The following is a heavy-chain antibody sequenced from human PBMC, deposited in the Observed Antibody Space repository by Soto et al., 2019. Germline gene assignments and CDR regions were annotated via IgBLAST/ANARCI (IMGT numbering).Heavy chain of an antibody. CDR1: GFTFSSYA. J-gene: IGHJ5*02. CDR2: ISGSGGST. D-gene: IGHD6-6*01. V-gene: IGHV3-23*01. CDR3: AKHTPEYSSSSLNWFDP. Sequence: GSLRLSCAACGFTFSSYAMSWVRQAPGKGLEWVSAISGSGGSTYYADSVKGRFTISRDNSKNTLYLQMNSLRAEDTAVYYCAKHTPEYSSSSLNWFDPWGQGTLVTVSS.